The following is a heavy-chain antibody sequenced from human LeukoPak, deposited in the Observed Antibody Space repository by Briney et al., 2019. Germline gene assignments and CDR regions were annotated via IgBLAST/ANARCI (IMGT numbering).Heavy chain of an antibody. V-gene: IGHV4-59*08. Sequence: SETLSVTCTVSGGSISSYYWSWIRQPPGKGLEWIGYIYYSGSTYYNPSLKSRVTISVDTSKNQFSLKLSSVTAADTAVYYCARHQAYYDSSGTYYFDYWGQGTLVTVSS. CDR3: ARHQAYYDSSGTYYFDY. CDR2: IYYSGST. CDR1: GGSISSYY. J-gene: IGHJ4*02. D-gene: IGHD3-22*01.